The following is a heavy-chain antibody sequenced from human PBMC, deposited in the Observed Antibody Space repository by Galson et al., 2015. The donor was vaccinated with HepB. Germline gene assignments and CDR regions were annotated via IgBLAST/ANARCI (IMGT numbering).Heavy chain of an antibody. CDR1: GGSISSGGYS. CDR2: IYHSGST. CDR3: ARGTEARYYDSRLLDY. D-gene: IGHD3-22*01. V-gene: IGHV4-30-2*01. J-gene: IGHJ4*02. Sequence: TLSLTCAVSGGSISSGGYSWSWIRQPPGKGLEWIGYIYHSGSTYYNPSLKSRVTISVDTSKNQFSLKLSSVTAADTAVYYCARGTEARYYDSRLLDYWGQGTLVTVSS.